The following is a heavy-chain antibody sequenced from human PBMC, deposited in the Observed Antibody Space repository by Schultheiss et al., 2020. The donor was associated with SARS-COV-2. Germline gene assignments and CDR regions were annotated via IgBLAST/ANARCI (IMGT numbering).Heavy chain of an antibody. CDR1: GFTFSSYW. CDR3: ARDLSSSARIYYYGMDV. J-gene: IGHJ6*02. V-gene: IGHV3-7*01. CDR2: MKQDGSEK. D-gene: IGHD6-6*01. Sequence: GESLKISCVTSGFTFSSYWMSWVRQAPGKGLEWVANMKQDGSEKYYVDSVKGRFTISRDNAKRSLYLQMNSLRAEDTAVYYCARDLSSSARIYYYGMDVWGQGTTVTVSS.